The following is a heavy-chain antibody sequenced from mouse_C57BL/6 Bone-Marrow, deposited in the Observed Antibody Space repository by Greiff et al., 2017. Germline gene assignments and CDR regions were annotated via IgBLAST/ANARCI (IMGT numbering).Heavy chain of an antibody. V-gene: IGHV1-54*01. J-gene: IGHJ3*01. CDR1: GYAFTNYL. Sequence: QVQLKESGAELVRPGTSVKVSCKASGYAFTNYLIEWVKQRPGQGLEWIGVINPGSGGTNYNEKFKGKATLTADKSSSTAYMQLISLTSEDSAVYFCARGGSYSFAYWGQGTLVTVSA. CDR3: ARGGSYSFAY. D-gene: IGHD2-12*01. CDR2: INPGSGGT.